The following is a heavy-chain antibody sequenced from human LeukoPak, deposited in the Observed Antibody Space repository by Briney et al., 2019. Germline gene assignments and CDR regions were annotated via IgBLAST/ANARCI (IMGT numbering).Heavy chain of an antibody. D-gene: IGHD3-22*01. J-gene: IGHJ4*02. CDR1: GFTFSSYW. Sequence: GGSLRLSCAASGFTFSSYWMSWVRQATGKGLEWVANIKQDGSEKYYVDSVKGRFTISRDNAKNSLYLQMNSLRAEDTAVYYCARPDTLYDSSGYAWDYWGQGTLATVSS. CDR2: IKQDGSEK. CDR3: ARPDTLYDSSGYAWDY. V-gene: IGHV3-7*01.